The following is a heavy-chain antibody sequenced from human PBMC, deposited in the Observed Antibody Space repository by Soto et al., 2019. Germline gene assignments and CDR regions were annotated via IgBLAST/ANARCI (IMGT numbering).Heavy chain of an antibody. V-gene: IGHV1-2*04. CDR1: GYTFTGYY. Sequence: QVQLVQSGAEVKKPGASVKVSCKASGYTFTGYYMHWVRQAPGQGLEWMGWINPNSGGTNYAQKFQGWVTMTRDTSISTAYMELRRLRSDDTAVYYCASAHSSGWDGGAFDIWGQGTMVTVSS. D-gene: IGHD6-19*01. CDR2: INPNSGGT. CDR3: ASAHSSGWDGGAFDI. J-gene: IGHJ3*02.